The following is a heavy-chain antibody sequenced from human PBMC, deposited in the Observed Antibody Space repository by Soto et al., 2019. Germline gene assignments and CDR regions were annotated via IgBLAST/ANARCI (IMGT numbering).Heavy chain of an antibody. Sequence: QVQLLESGGGVVQPGRSLRLSCAASGFIFSSYAMHWVRQAPGKGLEWVAVISYGGNEKYYAASVEGRFPLSRDNSKTVVYLQMNGRRPEDTAVDYGAKVSADRGYYYFARDGWGQGTTVTVAS. J-gene: IGHJ6*02. CDR3: AKVSADRGYYYFARDG. V-gene: IGHV3-30*18. CDR2: ISYGGNEK. D-gene: IGHD6-25*01. CDR1: GFIFSSYA.